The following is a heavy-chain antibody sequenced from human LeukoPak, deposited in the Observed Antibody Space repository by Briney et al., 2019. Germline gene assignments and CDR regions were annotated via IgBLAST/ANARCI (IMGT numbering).Heavy chain of an antibody. D-gene: IGHD3-3*01. CDR3: ARRDYDFWSGYHDY. Sequence: PSETLSLTCTVSGGSISSSSYYWGWIRQPPGKGLEWIGSIYYSGSTNYNPSLKSRVTISVDTSKNQFPLKLSSVTAADTAVYYCARRDYDFWSGYHDYWGQGTLVTVSS. CDR1: GGSISSSSYY. V-gene: IGHV4-39*01. J-gene: IGHJ4*02. CDR2: IYYSGST.